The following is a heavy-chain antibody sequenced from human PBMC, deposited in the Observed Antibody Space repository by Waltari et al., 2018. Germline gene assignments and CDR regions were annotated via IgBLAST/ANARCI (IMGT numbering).Heavy chain of an antibody. CDR3: ATYIGASIGTAAFDV. J-gene: IGHJ3*01. D-gene: IGHD5-12*01. V-gene: IGHV4-39*02. CDR2: MFYKGAT. Sequence: QLQLQESGPGLGKPSETLSLTCIVSGGSITSNRHYWAWIRQPPGQGLEWIGTMFYKGATYSSPSLKSRVTLSRDTSKNHLSLKLGSVTAADTAVYYCATYIGASIGTAAFDVWGQGTMVTVSS. CDR1: GGSITSNRHY.